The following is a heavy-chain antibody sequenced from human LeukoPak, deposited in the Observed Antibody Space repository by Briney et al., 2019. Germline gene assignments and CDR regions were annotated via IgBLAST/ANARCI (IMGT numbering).Heavy chain of an antibody. J-gene: IGHJ6*03. CDR1: GGSISSYY. CDR2: IYTSGST. V-gene: IGHV4-4*07. CDR3: ARGLRVRTFGELSWYIDV. Sequence: SETLSLTCTVSGGSISSYYWSWIRQPAGKGLEWIGRIYTSGSTNYNPSLKSRVTMSVDTSKNQFSLKLNSVTAADTAVYYCARGLRVRTFGELSWYIDVWGKGTTVIVSS. D-gene: IGHD3-3*01.